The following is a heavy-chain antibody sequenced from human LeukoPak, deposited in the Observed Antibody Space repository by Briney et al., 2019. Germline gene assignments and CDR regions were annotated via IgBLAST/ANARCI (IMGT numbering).Heavy chain of an antibody. D-gene: IGHD2-2*01. CDR1: GGSISSGGYS. Sequence: SQTLSLTCAVSGGSISSGGYSWSWIRQPPGKGLEWIGYIHHSGSTYYNPSLKSRVTISVDRSKNQFSLKLSSVTAADTAVYYCARLGYCSSTSCSNNWFDPWGQGTLVTVSS. CDR2: IHHSGST. CDR3: ARLGYCSSTSCSNNWFDP. V-gene: IGHV4-30-2*01. J-gene: IGHJ5*02.